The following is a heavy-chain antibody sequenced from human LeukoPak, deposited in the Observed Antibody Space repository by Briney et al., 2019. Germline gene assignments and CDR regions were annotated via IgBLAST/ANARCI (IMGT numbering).Heavy chain of an antibody. Sequence: SVKVSCKASGGTFSTYAISWVRQAPGQGLEWMGGIIPVFGTTDYAQKFQGRLTLTADDSTSTAYMELSSLRSEDTAVYYCARDEGGARTLAYYAMDVWGQGTTVTVS. V-gene: IGHV1-69*13. D-gene: IGHD1-26*01. J-gene: IGHJ6*02. CDR3: ARDEGGARTLAYYAMDV. CDR1: GGTFSTYA. CDR2: IIPVFGTT.